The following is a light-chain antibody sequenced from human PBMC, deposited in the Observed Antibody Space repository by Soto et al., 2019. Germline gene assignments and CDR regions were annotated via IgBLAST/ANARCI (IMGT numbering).Light chain of an antibody. CDR2: KDS. Sequence: SYELTQPSSVSVSPGQTARITCSGDVLAKKYARWFQQKPGQAPVLVIYKDSERPSGIPERFSGSSSGTTVTLTISGAQVEDEADYYCYSAADNNYVFGTGTKLTVL. J-gene: IGLJ1*01. CDR3: YSAADNNYV. V-gene: IGLV3-27*01. CDR1: VLAKKY.